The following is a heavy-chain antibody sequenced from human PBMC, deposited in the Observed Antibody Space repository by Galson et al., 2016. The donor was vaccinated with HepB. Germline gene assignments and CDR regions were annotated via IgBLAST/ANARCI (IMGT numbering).Heavy chain of an antibody. D-gene: IGHD3-16*01. J-gene: IGHJ4*02. CDR1: GFSLSTSGVG. Sequence: PALVKPTQTLTLTCTFSGFSLSTSGVGVGWIRQPPGKALEWLALIYWDDDKRYSPSLKSRRTITKDTSKNQVVLTMTNMDPVDTATYYCAHSVTFGGVARRFDYWGQGTLVTVSS. CDR3: AHSVTFGGVARRFDY. V-gene: IGHV2-5*02. CDR2: IYWDDDK.